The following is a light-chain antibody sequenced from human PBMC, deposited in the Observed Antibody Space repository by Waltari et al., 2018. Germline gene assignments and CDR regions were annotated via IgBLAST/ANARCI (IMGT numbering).Light chain of an antibody. J-gene: IGKJ2*01. CDR1: QSLLYNSNNKNY. V-gene: IGKV4-1*01. CDR2: WAS. CDR3: QQYYSIPYT. Sequence: DIVMTQSPDSLAVSLVAGAPINCKSSQSLLYNSNNKNYLAWYQLKPGQPPRLLIYWASTRESGVPDRFSGSGSGTDFTRTISSLQAEDVAVYYCQQYYSIPYTFGQGTKLEIK.